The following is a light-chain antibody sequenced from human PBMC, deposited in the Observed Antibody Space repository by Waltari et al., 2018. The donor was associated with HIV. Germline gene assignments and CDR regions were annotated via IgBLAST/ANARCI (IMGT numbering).Light chain of an antibody. CDR1: SSDVGGYNY. V-gene: IGLV2-14*01. CDR2: DVS. Sequence: QSALTQPASVSGSPGQSITISCTGTSSDVGGYNYVSWYQQYPGKAPKLMIFDVSTRPSVVSNRFSGSKSGNTASLTISGLHTEDEADYYCSSYTSSSTLVFGTGTKVTVL. CDR3: SSYTSSSTLV. J-gene: IGLJ1*01.